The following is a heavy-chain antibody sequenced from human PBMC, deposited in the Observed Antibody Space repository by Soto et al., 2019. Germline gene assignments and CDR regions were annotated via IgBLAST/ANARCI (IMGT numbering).Heavy chain of an antibody. J-gene: IGHJ4*02. V-gene: IGHV3-23*01. CDR1: GFTFSSYA. D-gene: IGHD3-9*01. CDR3: AKAPGPVLRYFDY. Sequence: GGSLRLSCAASGFTFSSYAMSWVRQAPGKGLEWVSAISDSGGSTYYADSVKGRFTISRDNSKNTLYLQMNSLRAEDTAVYYCAKAPGPVLRYFDYWGQGTLVTVSS. CDR2: ISDSGGST.